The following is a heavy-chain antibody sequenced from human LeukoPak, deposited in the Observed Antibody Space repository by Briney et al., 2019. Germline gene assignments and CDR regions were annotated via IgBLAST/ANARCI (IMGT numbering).Heavy chain of an antibody. V-gene: IGHV3-30*18. CDR1: GFTFSSYA. CDR2: ISYDGSNK. Sequence: PGGSLRLSCAASGFTFSSYAMTWVRQAPGKGLEWVAVISYDGSNKYYADSVKGRFTISRDNSKNTLYLQMNSLRAEDTAVYYCAKGIYDILTGYYTDYYYMDVWGKGTTVTVSS. D-gene: IGHD3-9*01. CDR3: AKGIYDILTGYYTDYYYMDV. J-gene: IGHJ6*03.